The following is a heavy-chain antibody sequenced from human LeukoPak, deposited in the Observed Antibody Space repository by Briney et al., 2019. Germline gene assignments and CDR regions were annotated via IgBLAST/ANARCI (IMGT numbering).Heavy chain of an antibody. CDR1: GGSISSGDYY. J-gene: IGHJ6*02. V-gene: IGHV4-30-4*01. D-gene: IGHD5-12*01. CDR3: ARVGYSGYPKYYVMDV. Sequence: KASETLSLTCTVSGGSISSGDYYWSWIRQPPGKGLEWIGYIYYSGSTYYNPSLKSRVTISVDTSKNQFSLKLSSVTAADTAVYYCARVGYSGYPKYYVMDVWGQGTAVTVSS. CDR2: IYYSGST.